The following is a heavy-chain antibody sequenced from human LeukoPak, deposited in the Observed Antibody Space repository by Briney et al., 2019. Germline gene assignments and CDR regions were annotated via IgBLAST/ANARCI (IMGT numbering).Heavy chain of an antibody. V-gene: IGHV3-11*04. CDR1: GFTFSDYY. CDR2: ISSSGGTI. CDR3: ARVVNDFWSGQYYMDV. J-gene: IGHJ6*03. Sequence: GGSLRLSCAASGFTFSDYYMSWIRQAPGKRLEWVSYISSSGGTIYYADSVKGRFTISRDSAKNSLYLQMNSLRAEDTAVYYCARVVNDFWSGQYYMDVWGEGTTVTVSS. D-gene: IGHD3-3*01.